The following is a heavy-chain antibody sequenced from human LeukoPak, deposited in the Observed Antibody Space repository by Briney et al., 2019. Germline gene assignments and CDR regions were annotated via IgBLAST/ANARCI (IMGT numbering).Heavy chain of an antibody. CDR1: GFTFSSYW. V-gene: IGHV3-7*01. CDR3: ATDITGIRESRGGSLKGIDY. J-gene: IGHJ4*02. CDR2: IKQDGSEK. Sequence: GGSLRLSCAASGFTFSSYWMSWVRQAPGKGLEWVANIKQDGSEKYYVDSVKGRFTISRDNAKNSLYLQMNSLRAEDTAVYYCATDITGIRESRGGSLKGIDYWGQGTLVTVSS. D-gene: IGHD1-20*01.